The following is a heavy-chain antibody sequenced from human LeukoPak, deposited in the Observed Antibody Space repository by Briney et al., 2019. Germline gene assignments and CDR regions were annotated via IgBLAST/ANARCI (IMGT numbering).Heavy chain of an antibody. V-gene: IGHV1-69*13. CDR1: GGTFSSYA. Sequence: SVKVSCKASGGTFSSYAISWVRQAPGQGLEWMGGIIPIFGTANYAQKFQGRVTTTADESTSTAYMELSSLRSEDTAVYYCARGRGYSFYYYYMDVWGKGTTVTISS. CDR2: IIPIFGTA. D-gene: IGHD5-12*01. CDR3: ARGRGYSFYYYYMDV. J-gene: IGHJ6*03.